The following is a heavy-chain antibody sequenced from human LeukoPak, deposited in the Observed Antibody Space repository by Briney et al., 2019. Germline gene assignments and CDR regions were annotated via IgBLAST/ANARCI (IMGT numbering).Heavy chain of an antibody. V-gene: IGHV1-2*04. Sequence: GASVKVSCKASGYTFTGYYIHWVRQAPGQGLEWMGWINPSSGGTNYAQKFQGWVTMTRDTSISTAYMELSRLRSDDTAVYYCARDRGTIYDYVWGSYRPLDYWGQGTLVTVPS. J-gene: IGHJ4*02. CDR2: INPSSGGT. CDR1: GYTFTGYY. CDR3: ARDRGTIYDYVWGSYRPLDY. D-gene: IGHD3-16*02.